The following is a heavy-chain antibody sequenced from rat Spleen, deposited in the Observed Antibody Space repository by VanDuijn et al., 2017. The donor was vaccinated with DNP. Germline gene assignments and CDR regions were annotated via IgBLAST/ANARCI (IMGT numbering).Heavy chain of an antibody. Sequence: EVQLVESGGGLVQPGRSLKLSCAASGFTFSDYNMAWLRQATRKGLEWVATIIYDGTRTYYRDSVQGRFTISRNNAKSTLFLQMDSLRSEDTATYYCATHRVHWGQGVMVTVSS. J-gene: IGHJ2*01. D-gene: IGHD1-11*01. CDR1: GFTFSDYN. CDR3: ATHRVH. CDR2: IIYDGTRT. V-gene: IGHV5S10*01.